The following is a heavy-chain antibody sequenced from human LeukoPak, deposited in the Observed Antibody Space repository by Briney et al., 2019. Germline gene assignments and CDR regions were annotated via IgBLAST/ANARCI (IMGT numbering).Heavy chain of an antibody. CDR2: IYPGDSDT. CDR3: ARFYDYVWGSYRATSYYFDY. V-gene: IGHV5-51*01. D-gene: IGHD3-16*02. J-gene: IGHJ4*02. CDR1: GYGFTSYW. Sequence: GESVKICCKGSGYGFTSYWIGWVRQMPGKGLEWMGIIYPGDSDTTYSPSFQGQVTISADKSISTAYLQWSSLKASDTAMYYCARFYDYVWGSYRATSYYFDYWGQGTLVTVSS.